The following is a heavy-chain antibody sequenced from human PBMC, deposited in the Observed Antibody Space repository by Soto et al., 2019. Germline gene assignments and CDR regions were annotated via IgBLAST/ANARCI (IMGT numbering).Heavy chain of an antibody. CDR3: ARLAAAGTPPYYYYYYMDV. D-gene: IGHD6-13*01. V-gene: IGHV3-7*01. Sequence: GGSLRLSCAASGFTFSSYWMSWVRQAPGKGLEWVANIKQDGSEKYYVESVKGRFTISRDNAKNSLYLQMNSLRAEDTAVYYCARLAAAGTPPYYYYYYMDVWGKGTTVTVSS. J-gene: IGHJ6*03. CDR2: IKQDGSEK. CDR1: GFTFSSYW.